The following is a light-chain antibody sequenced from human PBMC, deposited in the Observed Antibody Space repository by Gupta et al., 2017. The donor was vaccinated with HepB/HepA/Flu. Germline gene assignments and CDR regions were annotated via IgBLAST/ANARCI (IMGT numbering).Light chain of an antibody. CDR2: GAS. CDR3: QQYDNLLTWT. V-gene: IGKV1-33*01. J-gene: IGKJ1*01. Sequence: DIQMTQSPSSLSASVGDRVTITCQASQDISNYLNWYQQKPGKAPKLLIYGASNLETGVPSRFSGGGSGTDFTFTISSLQPEDIATYYCQQYDNLLTWTFGQGTKVEIK. CDR1: QDISNY.